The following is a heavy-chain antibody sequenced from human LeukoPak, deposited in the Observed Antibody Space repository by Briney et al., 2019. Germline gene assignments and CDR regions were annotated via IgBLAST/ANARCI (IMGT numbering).Heavy chain of an antibody. V-gene: IGHV3-53*01. Sequence: GGSLRLSCAASGFTVSSNYMSWVRQATGKGLDWVSGIYSGGSTYYADSVKGRFTISRDNSKNTLYLQMNSLRAEDTAVYYCARTLDYGDYFDYWGQGTLVTVSS. CDR3: ARTLDYGDYFDY. CDR2: IYSGGST. J-gene: IGHJ4*02. D-gene: IGHD4-17*01. CDR1: GFTVSSNY.